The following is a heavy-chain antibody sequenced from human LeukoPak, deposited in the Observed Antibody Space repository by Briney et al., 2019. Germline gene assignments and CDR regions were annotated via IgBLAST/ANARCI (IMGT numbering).Heavy chain of an antibody. Sequence: ASVKVSCKASGYTFTSYDINWVRQAPGQGLEWRGWMNTNSGNTGYAQKFQGRVTMTRNTSISTAYIELSSLRSEDTAVYYCARMRGYCSGGSCYSGKLFDYWGQGTLVTVSS. CDR1: GYTFTSYD. J-gene: IGHJ4*02. D-gene: IGHD2-15*01. CDR2: MNTNSGNT. CDR3: ARMRGYCSGGSCYSGKLFDY. V-gene: IGHV1-8*01.